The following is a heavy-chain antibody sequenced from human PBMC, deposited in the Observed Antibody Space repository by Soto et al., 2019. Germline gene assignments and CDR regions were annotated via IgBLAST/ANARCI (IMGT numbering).Heavy chain of an antibody. CDR3: ARVLSYIGSYYYTVPI. CDR2: INPSGGST. D-gene: IGHD1-26*01. CDR1: GYTFTSYY. V-gene: IGHV1-46*01. Sequence: ASVKVSCKASGYTFTSYYMHWVREAPGQGLEWMGIINPSGGSTSYAQKFQGRVTMTRDTSTSTVYMELSSLRSEDTAVYYCARVLSYIGSYYYTVPICVQGTMVTVS. J-gene: IGHJ3*02.